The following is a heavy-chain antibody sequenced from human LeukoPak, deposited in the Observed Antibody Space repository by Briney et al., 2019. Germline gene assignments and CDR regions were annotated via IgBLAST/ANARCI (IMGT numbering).Heavy chain of an antibody. J-gene: IGHJ4*02. CDR2: INAGNGNT. CDR3: ARERWSSGWSGFDY. D-gene: IGHD6-19*01. CDR1: GYTFTSYA. Sequence: GASVKVSCKASGYTFTSYAMHWVRQAPGQRLEWMGWINAGNGNTKYSQKFQGRVTITRDTSASTAYMELSSLRSEDTAVYYCARERWSSGWSGFDYWGQGTLVTVSS. V-gene: IGHV1-3*01.